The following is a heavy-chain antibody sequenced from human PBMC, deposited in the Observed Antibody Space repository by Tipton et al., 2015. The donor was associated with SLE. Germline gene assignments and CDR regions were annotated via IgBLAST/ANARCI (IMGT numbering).Heavy chain of an antibody. Sequence: LRLSCTVSGGSISSFYWSWIRQPPGKGLEWIGYIYYSGATNYNPSLKSRVTILVDMSKSQFSLKLSSVTAADTAVYYCARVDVVVVSPWAFDIWGNGTMASVSS. CDR3: ARVDVVVVSPWAFDI. CDR1: GGSISSFY. D-gene: IGHD2-15*01. V-gene: IGHV4-59*01. CDR2: IYYSGAT. J-gene: IGHJ3*02.